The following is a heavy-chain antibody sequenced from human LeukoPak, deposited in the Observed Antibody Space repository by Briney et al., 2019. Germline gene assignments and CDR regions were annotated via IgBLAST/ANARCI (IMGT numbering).Heavy chain of an antibody. D-gene: IGHD3-10*01. CDR3: ARLGKGNWFDP. Sequence: SETLSHTCTVSGGSISSSSYYWGWIRQPPGKGLEWMGSIYYSGSTYYNPSLKSRVTISVDTSQNQFSLKLSSVTAADTAVYYCARLGKGNWFDPWGQGTLVTVSS. J-gene: IGHJ5*02. CDR2: IYYSGST. CDR1: GGSISSSSYY. V-gene: IGHV4-39*01.